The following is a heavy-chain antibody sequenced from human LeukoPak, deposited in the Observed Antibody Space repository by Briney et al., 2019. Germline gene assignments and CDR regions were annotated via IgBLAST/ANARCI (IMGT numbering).Heavy chain of an antibody. Sequence: GASVKVSCKAPGGTFSSYAINWVRQAPGQGLEWMGWINPNSGGTNYAQKFQGRVTMTRDTSISTAYMELSSLRSEDTAVYYCARESGFYGSGSRYWGQGTLVTVSS. CDR1: GGTFSSYA. CDR2: INPNSGGT. CDR3: ARESGFYGSGSRY. V-gene: IGHV1-2*02. D-gene: IGHD3-10*01. J-gene: IGHJ4*02.